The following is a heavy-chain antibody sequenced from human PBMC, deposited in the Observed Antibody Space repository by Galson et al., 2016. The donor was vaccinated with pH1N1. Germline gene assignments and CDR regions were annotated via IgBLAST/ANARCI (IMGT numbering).Heavy chain of an antibody. CDR1: GGTFSSYA. Sequence: SVKVSCKASGGTFSSYAISWVRQAPGQGLEWMGRIIPIVDIANYAQKFQGRVTITADGSTSTAYMELSSLRSEDTAVYFCAREGRYYGSGSSYYYYMDVWGQGTTVTVSS. D-gene: IGHD3-10*01. J-gene: IGHJ6*03. V-gene: IGHV1-69*04. CDR3: AREGRYYGSGSSYYYYMDV. CDR2: IIPIVDIA.